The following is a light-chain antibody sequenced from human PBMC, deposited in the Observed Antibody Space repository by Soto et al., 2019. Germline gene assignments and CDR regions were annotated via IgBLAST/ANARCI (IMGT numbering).Light chain of an antibody. CDR1: QSVSSN. Sequence: EIVMTQSPATLSVSPGERATVSCRASQSVSSNLAWYQQKPGQAPRLLIHGASTRATGIPARFSGSGSGTAFTLTITSLQSEDFAVYYCQQYNNWPPLTFGGGTKVEIK. V-gene: IGKV3-15*01. CDR2: GAS. CDR3: QQYNNWPPLT. J-gene: IGKJ4*01.